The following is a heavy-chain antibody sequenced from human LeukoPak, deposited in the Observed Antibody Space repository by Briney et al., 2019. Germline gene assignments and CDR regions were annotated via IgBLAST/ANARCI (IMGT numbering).Heavy chain of an antibody. CDR1: GYTFTSYG. CDR3: ARDLNRVVTSKAVGY. Sequence: GASVKVSCKASGYTFTSYGISWVRQAPGQGLEWMGWISAYNGNTNYAQKLQGRVTTTTDTSTSTAYMELRSLRSDDTAVYYCARDLNRVVTSKAVGYWGQGTLVTVSS. D-gene: IGHD4-23*01. CDR2: ISAYNGNT. J-gene: IGHJ4*02. V-gene: IGHV1-18*01.